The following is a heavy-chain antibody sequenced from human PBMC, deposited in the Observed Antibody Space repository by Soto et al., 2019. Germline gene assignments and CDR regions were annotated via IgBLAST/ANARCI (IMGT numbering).Heavy chain of an antibody. V-gene: IGHV1-2*04. D-gene: IGHD3-9*01. CDR3: ARGSAYDILTGYFYFDY. Sequence: ASVKVSCKASGYTFTVYYMHWVRQAPGQGLEWMGWINPNSGGTNYAQKFQGWVTMTRDTSISTAYMELSRLRSDDTAVYYCARGSAYDILTGYFYFDYWGQGTLVTVS. CDR1: GYTFTVYY. CDR2: INPNSGGT. J-gene: IGHJ4*02.